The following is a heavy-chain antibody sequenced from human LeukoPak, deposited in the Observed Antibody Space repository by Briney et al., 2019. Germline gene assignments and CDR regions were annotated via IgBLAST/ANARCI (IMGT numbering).Heavy chain of an antibody. CDR1: GGTFSSYT. CDR3: ARRGYSYGYRQGFDY. V-gene: IGHV1-69*02. D-gene: IGHD5-18*01. CDR2: IILILGIA. Sequence: SSVKVSCKASGGTFSSYTISWVRQAPGQGLEWMGRIILILGIANYAQKFQGRVTITADKSTSTAYMELSSLRSEDTAVYYCARRGYSYGYRQGFDYWGQGTLVTVSS. J-gene: IGHJ4*02.